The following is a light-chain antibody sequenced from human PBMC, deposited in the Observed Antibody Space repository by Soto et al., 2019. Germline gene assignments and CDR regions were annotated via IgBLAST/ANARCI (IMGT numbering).Light chain of an antibody. Sequence: QSALTQPASVSGSPGQSITISCTGTSSDVGGYNYVSWFQQHPGKAPKVMIYEVSNRPSGVSNRFSGSKSGNTASLTISGLQAEDEADYYCSTYASTTNHVVFGGGTQLTVL. J-gene: IGLJ7*01. CDR3: STYASTTNHVV. V-gene: IGLV2-14*01. CDR2: EVS. CDR1: SSDVGGYNY.